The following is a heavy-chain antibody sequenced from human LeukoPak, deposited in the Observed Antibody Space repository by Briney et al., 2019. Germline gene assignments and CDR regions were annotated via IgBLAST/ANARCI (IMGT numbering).Heavy chain of an antibody. V-gene: IGHV3-48*03. Sequence: GGSLRLSCAASGFTFDNCAMNWVRQAPGKGLEWVSCISGGGTNIYYADSVKGRFTVSRDDAKNSLYLQMNSLRAEDTAVYYCARTPTYGFWSGYTLDVWGQGTTVTVSS. J-gene: IGHJ6*02. CDR1: GFTFDNCA. CDR3: ARTPTYGFWSGYTLDV. D-gene: IGHD3-3*01. CDR2: ISGGGTNI.